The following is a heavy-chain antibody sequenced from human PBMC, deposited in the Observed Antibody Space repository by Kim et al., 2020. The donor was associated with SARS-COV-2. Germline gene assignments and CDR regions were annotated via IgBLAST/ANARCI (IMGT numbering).Heavy chain of an antibody. CDR3: SKDPPWFDP. CDR2: ITSSGGDT. CDR1: GFTFSNHA. Sequence: GGSLRLSCAASGFTFSNHAMSWVRQAPGKGLEWVSSITSSGGDTYYADSVKGRFTISRDNSKNTLYLQMHSLRGEDTAVYYCSKDPPWFDPWGQGTLVT. J-gene: IGHJ5*02. V-gene: IGHV3-23*01.